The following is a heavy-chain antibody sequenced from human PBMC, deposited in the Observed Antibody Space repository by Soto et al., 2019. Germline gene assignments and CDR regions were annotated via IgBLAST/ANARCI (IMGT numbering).Heavy chain of an antibody. CDR3: VRGLPGGFDP. CDR1: GFIFSSFD. CDR2: IGFAGDT. D-gene: IGHD3-10*01. Sequence: GGSLRLSCGASGFIFSSFDMHWVRQTTEKGLEWVSGIGFAGDTNYSGSVKGRFTISRENAKNSLFLQMNSLRVGDTAVYYCVRGLPGGFDPWGQGTLVTVSS. J-gene: IGHJ5*02. V-gene: IGHV3-13*01.